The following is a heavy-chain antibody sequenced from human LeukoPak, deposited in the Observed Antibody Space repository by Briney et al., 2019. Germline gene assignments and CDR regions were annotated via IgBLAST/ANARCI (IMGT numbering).Heavy chain of an antibody. J-gene: IGHJ4*02. D-gene: IGHD3-22*01. CDR3: ARGRDHYYDSSGYYYFDY. CDR1: GGSISSGDYY. CDR2: IYYSGST. V-gene: IGHV4-30-4*08. Sequence: PSQTLSLTCTVSGGSISSGDYYWSWIRQPPGKGLEWIGYIYYSGSTYYNPSLKSRVTISVDTSKNQFSLKLSSVTAADTAVYYCARGRDHYYDSSGYYYFDYWGQGTLVTVSS.